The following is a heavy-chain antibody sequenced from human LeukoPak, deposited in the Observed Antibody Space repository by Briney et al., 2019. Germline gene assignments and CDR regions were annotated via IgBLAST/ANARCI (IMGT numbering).Heavy chain of an antibody. D-gene: IGHD2-15*01. J-gene: IGHJ4*02. V-gene: IGHV4-59*08. CDR1: GVSISNHY. CDR2: IYYTGNT. Sequence: SETLSLTCTVSGVSISNHYSSWIRQPPGKGLEWIGYIYYTGNTNYNPSLKSRVTISEDTSKNQVSLELSSVTAADAAVYYCVRHSRVVAFDYWGQGNLVTVSS. CDR3: VRHSRVVAFDY.